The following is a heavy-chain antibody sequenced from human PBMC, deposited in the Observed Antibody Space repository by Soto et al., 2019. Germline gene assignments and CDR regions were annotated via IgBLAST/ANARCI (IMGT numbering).Heavy chain of an antibody. CDR1: GYTFTGYY. V-gene: IGHV1-2*04. CDR3: ARVSLGYSYGDDAFDI. D-gene: IGHD5-18*01. CDR2: INPNSGGT. Sequence: QVQLVQSGAEVKKPGASVKVSCKASGYTFTGYYMHWVRQAPGQGLEWMGWINPNSGGTNYAQKFQGWVTMTRDTSISTDYMELSRLRSDDTAVYYCARVSLGYSYGDDAFDIWGQGTMVTVSS. J-gene: IGHJ3*02.